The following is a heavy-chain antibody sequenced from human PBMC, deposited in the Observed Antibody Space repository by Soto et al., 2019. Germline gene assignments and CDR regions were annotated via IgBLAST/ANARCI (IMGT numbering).Heavy chain of an antibody. CDR3: ARDYYGSGSFSNWFDP. J-gene: IGHJ5*02. CDR1: GGSFSGYY. CDR2: IYYSGST. Sequence: SETLSLTCAVYGGSFSGYYWSWIRQPPGKGLEWIGYIYYSGSTNYNPSLKSRVTISVDTSKNQFSLKLSSVTAADTAVYYCARDYYGSGSFSNWFDPWGQGTLVTVS. D-gene: IGHD3-10*01. V-gene: IGHV4-59*01.